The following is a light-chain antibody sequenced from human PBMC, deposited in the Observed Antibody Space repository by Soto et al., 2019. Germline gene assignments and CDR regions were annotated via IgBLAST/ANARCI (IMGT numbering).Light chain of an antibody. CDR3: QQYNNWPLT. J-gene: IGKJ5*01. CDR1: QSVNSY. Sequence: EIVLTQSPATLSLSPGERATLPCRASQSVNSYLAWYQQKPGQAPRLLIYDASSRATGIPARFSGSGSGTDFTLTISSLQSEDFAVYYCQQYNNWPLTFGQGTRLEIK. CDR2: DAS. V-gene: IGKV3-11*01.